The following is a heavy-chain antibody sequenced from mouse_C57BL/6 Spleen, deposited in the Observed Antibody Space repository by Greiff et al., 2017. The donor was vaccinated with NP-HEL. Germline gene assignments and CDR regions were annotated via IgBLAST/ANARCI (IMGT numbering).Heavy chain of an antibody. J-gene: IGHJ4*01. CDR1: GYTFTSYW. D-gene: IGHD2-1*01. V-gene: IGHV1-61*01. CDR3: ASHGHSRDYAMDY. Sequence: QVQLKQPGAELVRPGSSVKLSCKASGYTFTSYWMDWVKQRPGQGLEWIGNIYPSDSETHYNQKFKDKATLTVDKSSSTAYMQLSSLTSEDSAVYYCASHGHSRDYAMDYWGQGTSVTVSS. CDR2: IYPSDSET.